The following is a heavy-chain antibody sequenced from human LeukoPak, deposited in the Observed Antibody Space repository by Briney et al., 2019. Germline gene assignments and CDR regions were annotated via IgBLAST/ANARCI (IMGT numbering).Heavy chain of an antibody. Sequence: GGSLRLSCAASGFTFSSYGMHWVLQAPGKGLGWVAFIRYDGSNKYYADSVKGRFTISRDNSKNTLYLQTNSLRAEDTAVYYCAKSVTTMVRGYFDYWGQGTLVTVSS. CDR1: GFTFSSYG. D-gene: IGHD3-10*01. CDR3: AKSVTTMVRGYFDY. V-gene: IGHV3-30*02. CDR2: IRYDGSNK. J-gene: IGHJ4*02.